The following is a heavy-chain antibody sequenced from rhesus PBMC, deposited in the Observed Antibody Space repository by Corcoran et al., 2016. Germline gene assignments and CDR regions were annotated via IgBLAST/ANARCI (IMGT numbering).Heavy chain of an antibody. CDR3: AILKGNAFDF. V-gene: IGHV4-80*01. J-gene: IGHJ3*01. Sequence: QVQLQESGPGLVKPSETLSLTCTVSGASISSYWWSWIRQPPGKGLEWFGEINGNSGSTNYHPPLKSRVTISSDTSKNQFSLKLSSVTAADTAVYYCAILKGNAFDFWGQGLRVTVSS. CDR2: INGNSGST. D-gene: IGHD1-44*01. CDR1: GASISSYW.